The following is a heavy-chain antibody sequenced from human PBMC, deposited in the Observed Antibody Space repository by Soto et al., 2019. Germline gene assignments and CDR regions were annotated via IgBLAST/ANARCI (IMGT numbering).Heavy chain of an antibody. Sequence: QVQLQQSGPGLVKPSQTLSLMCDISGDSVSSVTATWSWIRQSPSRGLEWLGRTYYRSKWYNDYAASVTSRIVITPAPSKIQLTLHLNSVTPEDTAVYFCARDGSGFHWYFDVWGRGTLVTVS. J-gene: IGHJ2*01. CDR2: TYYRSKWYN. D-gene: IGHD3-3*01. V-gene: IGHV6-1*01. CDR3: ARDGSGFHWYFDV. CDR1: GDSVSSVTAT.